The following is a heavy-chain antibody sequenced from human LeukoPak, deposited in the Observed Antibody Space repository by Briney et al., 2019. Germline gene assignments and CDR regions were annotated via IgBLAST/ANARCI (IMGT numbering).Heavy chain of an antibody. Sequence: PGGSLRLSCSASGFTFGDYGMSWFRQAPGKGLEWVGFIRSKAYGVTTEYAASVKGRFTIPRDDSKSIAYLQMNSLKSEDTAVYYCTRDPSHYYDSSGYYYNWGQGTLVTVSS. CDR2: IRSKAYGVTT. J-gene: IGHJ4*02. V-gene: IGHV3-49*03. CDR1: GFTFGDYG. D-gene: IGHD3-22*01. CDR3: TRDPSHYYDSSGYYYN.